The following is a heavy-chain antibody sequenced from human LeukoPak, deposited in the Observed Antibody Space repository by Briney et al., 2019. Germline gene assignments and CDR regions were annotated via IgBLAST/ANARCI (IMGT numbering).Heavy chain of an antibody. Sequence: GGSLRLSCAVSGFTISSYWMHRVRQAPGKGLVWVSRINSVGSYTNYADSVKGRFTISRDNGKNTLYLQMNSLRAEDTAVYYCARGYCSNTSCNYYYAMDVWGQGTTVTVSS. CDR3: ARGYCSNTSCNYYYAMDV. D-gene: IGHD2-2*01. CDR2: INSVGSYT. V-gene: IGHV3-74*01. CDR1: GFTISSYW. J-gene: IGHJ6*02.